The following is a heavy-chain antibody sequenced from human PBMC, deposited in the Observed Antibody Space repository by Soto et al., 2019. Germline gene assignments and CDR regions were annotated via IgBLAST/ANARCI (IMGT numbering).Heavy chain of an antibody. D-gene: IGHD2-15*01. CDR3: TTAGAVAATQKAGWFDP. CDR1: GFTFSNAW. V-gene: IGHV3-15*01. J-gene: IGHJ5*02. CDR2: IKSKTDGGTT. Sequence: PGGSLRLSCAASGFTFSNAWMSWVRQAPGKGLEWVGRIKSKTDGGTTDYAAPVKGRFTISRDDSKNTLYLQMNSLKTEDTAVYYCTTAGAVAATQKAGWFDPWGQGTLVTVSS.